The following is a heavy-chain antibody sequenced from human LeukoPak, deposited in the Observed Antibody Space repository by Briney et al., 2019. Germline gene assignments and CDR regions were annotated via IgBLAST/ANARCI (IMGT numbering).Heavy chain of an antibody. V-gene: IGHV3-33*01. CDR3: ARASLQYLYYYYGMDA. CDR2: IWYDGSNK. CDR1: GFTFSSYG. Sequence: GRSLRLSCAASGFTFSSYGMHWVRQAPGKGLEWVAVIWYDGSNKYYADSVKGRFTISRDNSKNTLYLQMNSLRAEDTAVYYCARASLQYLYYYYGMDAWGQGTTVTVSS. J-gene: IGHJ6*02. D-gene: IGHD4-4*01.